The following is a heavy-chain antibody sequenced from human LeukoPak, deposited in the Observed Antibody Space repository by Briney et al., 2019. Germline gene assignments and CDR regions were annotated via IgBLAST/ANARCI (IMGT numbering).Heavy chain of an antibody. D-gene: IGHD3-10*01. V-gene: IGHV4-30-4*08. Sequence: SQTLSLTCTVSSGSIGNADYYWSWIRQPPGKGLEWIGYIYYSGSTFYNPSLRSRVSISVDTSKNQFSLKLSSVTAADTAVYYCARGTYYYGFDIWGQGTMVTVSS. J-gene: IGHJ3*02. CDR1: SGSIGNADYY. CDR3: ARGTYYYGFDI. CDR2: IYYSGST.